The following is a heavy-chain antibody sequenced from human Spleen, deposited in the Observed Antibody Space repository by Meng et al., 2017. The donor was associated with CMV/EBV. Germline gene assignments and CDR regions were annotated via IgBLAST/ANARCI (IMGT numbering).Heavy chain of an antibody. J-gene: IGHJ4*02. V-gene: IGHV3-30*19. CDR1: GLDVNDEG. CDR2: ISYNGDNK. D-gene: IGHD3-10*01. Sequence: RITGGTSGLDVNDEGRHRVRQAPGKGLDWVAFISYNGDNKKYIDSGKGSFTISRDSSKNTVTLQMVGLRPEDTAVYYCVRNGYGPDYWGQGTLVTVSS. CDR3: VRNGYGPDY.